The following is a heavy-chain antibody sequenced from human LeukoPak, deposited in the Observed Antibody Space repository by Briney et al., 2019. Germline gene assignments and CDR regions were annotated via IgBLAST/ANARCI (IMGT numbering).Heavy chain of an antibody. CDR3: ARDSGEVPDY. Sequence: ASVKVSCKASGYTFTSYYMHWVRQAPGQGLEWMGWINPNNGGTKYAQNFQGRVTMTRDTSISTAYMELGRLRFDDTAVYYCARDSGEVPDYWGQGTLVTVSS. CDR1: GYTFTSYY. D-gene: IGHD3-10*01. V-gene: IGHV1-2*02. J-gene: IGHJ4*02. CDR2: INPNNGGT.